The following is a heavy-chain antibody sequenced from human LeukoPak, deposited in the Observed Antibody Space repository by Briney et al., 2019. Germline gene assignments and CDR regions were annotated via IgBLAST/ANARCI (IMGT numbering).Heavy chain of an antibody. CDR1: GSIFQNYA. CDR2: IDWNSGRT. CDR3: GKDITPGGLDG. Sequence: GGSLRLSCAVSGSIFQNYAMHWVRQAPGKGLEWVSAIDWNSGRTGYADSVKGRFTISKDNAKNSVYLQMNGLRAEDTALYYCGKDITPGGLDGWVQGTTVTVSS. J-gene: IGHJ6*02. V-gene: IGHV3-9*01.